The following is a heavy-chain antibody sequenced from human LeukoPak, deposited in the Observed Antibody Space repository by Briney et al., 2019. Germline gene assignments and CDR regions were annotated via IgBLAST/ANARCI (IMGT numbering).Heavy chain of an antibody. D-gene: IGHD3-22*01. Sequence: PSETLSLTCTVSGGSISSYYWSWIRQPPGKGLEWIGEINHSGSTNYNPSLKSRVTISVDTSKNQFSLKLSSVTAADTAVYYCARGRKRYYYDSSGYYHLNGAFDIWGQGTMVTVSS. CDR1: GGSISSYY. CDR2: INHSGST. CDR3: ARGRKRYYYDSSGYYHLNGAFDI. V-gene: IGHV4-34*01. J-gene: IGHJ3*02.